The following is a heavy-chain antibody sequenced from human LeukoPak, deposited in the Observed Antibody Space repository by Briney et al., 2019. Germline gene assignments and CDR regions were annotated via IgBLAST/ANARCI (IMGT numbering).Heavy chain of an antibody. D-gene: IGHD3-22*01. CDR2: IYHSGST. CDR3: ARVVQSTDSSGFYLPEYFQH. CDR1: GYSISSGYH. J-gene: IGHJ1*01. V-gene: IGHV4-38-2*02. Sequence: PSDTLSLTCTVSGYSISSGYHWGWIRQPPGKGLEWIGSIYHSGSTYYNPSLKSRVTISVDTSKNQFSLKLRSVTAADTAVYYCARVVQSTDSSGFYLPEYFQHWGQGTLVTVSS.